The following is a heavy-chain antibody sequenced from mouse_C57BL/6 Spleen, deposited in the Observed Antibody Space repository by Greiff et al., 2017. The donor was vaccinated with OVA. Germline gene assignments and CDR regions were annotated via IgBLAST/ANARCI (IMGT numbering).Heavy chain of an antibody. D-gene: IGHD2-3*01. CDR2: INPSTGGT. CDR1: GYSFTGYY. CDR3: ARFYDGYYGFAY. Sequence: VQLQQSGPELVKPGASVKISCKASGYSFTGYYMNWVKQSPEKSLEWIGEINPSTGGTTYNQKFKAKATLTVDKSSSTAYMQLKSLTSEDSAVYYCARFYDGYYGFAYWGQGTLVTVSA. J-gene: IGHJ3*01. V-gene: IGHV1-42*01.